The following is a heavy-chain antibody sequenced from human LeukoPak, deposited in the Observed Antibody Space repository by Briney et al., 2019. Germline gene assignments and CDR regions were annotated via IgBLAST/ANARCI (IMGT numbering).Heavy chain of an antibody. Sequence: ASVKVSCKASGYSFTTYYMHWVRQAPVQGLEWMGWINPNSGGTNYAQKFQGRVTMTRDTSISTAYMELSRLRSDDTAVYYCARDVTGDQSWFFDLWGRGTLVTVSS. J-gene: IGHJ2*01. CDR1: GYSFTTYY. V-gene: IGHV1-2*02. CDR2: INPNSGGT. D-gene: IGHD7-27*01. CDR3: ARDVTGDQSWFFDL.